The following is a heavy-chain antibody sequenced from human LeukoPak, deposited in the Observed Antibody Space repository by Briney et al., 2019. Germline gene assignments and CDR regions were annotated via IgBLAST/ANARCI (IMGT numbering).Heavy chain of an antibody. D-gene: IGHD6-6*01. CDR3: AREGVSVQYSSTYYFDY. CDR1: GFTVSSNY. V-gene: IGHV3-53*01. J-gene: IGHJ4*02. CDR2: IYSGGST. Sequence: GGSLRLSCAASGFTVSSNYMSWVRQAPGKGLEWVSVIYSGGSTYYADSVKGRFTISRDNAKNSLYLQMNSPRAEDTAVYYCAREGVSVQYSSTYYFDYWGQGTLVTVSS.